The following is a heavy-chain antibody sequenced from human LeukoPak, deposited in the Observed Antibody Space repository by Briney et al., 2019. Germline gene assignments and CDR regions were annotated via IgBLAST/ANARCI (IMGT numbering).Heavy chain of an antibody. CDR3: ARSVVANEENRFVP. D-gene: IGHD2-15*01. CDR2: IIPILGIA. Sequence: GASVKVSCTASGGTFSSYAISWVRQAPGQGLEWMGRIIPILGIANYAQKFQGRVTITADKSTSTDYMELSSLRSEDTAVDYCARSVVANEENRFVPWGQGTLVTVAS. V-gene: IGHV1-69*04. CDR1: GGTFSSYA. J-gene: IGHJ5*02.